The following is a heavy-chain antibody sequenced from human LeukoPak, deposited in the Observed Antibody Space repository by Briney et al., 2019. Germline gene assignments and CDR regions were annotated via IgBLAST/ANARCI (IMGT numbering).Heavy chain of an antibody. CDR2: TWYDGRNK. Sequence: GGSLRLSCAASGITFNAIHWVRQAPGKGLEWVALTWYDGRNKYYADSVKGRFTISIDNSKNVVYLHMNSLRADDTAVYYCARELFGSGSCLDYWGQGTLVTVSS. D-gene: IGHD3-10*01. V-gene: IGHV3-33*01. J-gene: IGHJ4*02. CDR1: GITFNA. CDR3: ARELFGSGSCLDY.